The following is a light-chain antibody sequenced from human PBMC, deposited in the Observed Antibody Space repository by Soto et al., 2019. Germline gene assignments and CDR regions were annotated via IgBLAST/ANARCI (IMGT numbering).Light chain of an antibody. CDR3: QHYASTPPT. CDR2: GAS. V-gene: IGKV3-20*01. J-gene: IGKJ2*01. Sequence: EIVLTQSPGTLSLSPGEGATLSCRASQSVRNRYLAWYQQTPGQTPRLLIYGASLRATGIPDRFSGSGSGTEFTLTINRLEPEDFAVYYCQHYASTPPTFGQGTKLDIK. CDR1: QSVRNRY.